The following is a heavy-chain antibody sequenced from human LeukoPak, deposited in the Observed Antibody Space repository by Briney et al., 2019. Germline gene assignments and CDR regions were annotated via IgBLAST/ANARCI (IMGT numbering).Heavy chain of an antibody. Sequence: GGSLRLSCAASGFTFSSYAMHWVRQAPGKGLEWVAVISYDGSNKYYADSVKGRFTISRDNSKNTLYLQMNSLRAEDTAVYYCARRAGYYDILTGYSDFDYWGQGTLVTVSS. D-gene: IGHD3-9*01. V-gene: IGHV3-30-3*01. CDR1: GFTFSSYA. CDR2: ISYDGSNK. J-gene: IGHJ4*02. CDR3: ARRAGYYDILTGYSDFDY.